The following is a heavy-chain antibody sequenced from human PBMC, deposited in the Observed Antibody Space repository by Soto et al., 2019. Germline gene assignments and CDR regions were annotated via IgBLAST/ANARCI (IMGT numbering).Heavy chain of an antibody. Sequence: GGSLRLSCTASGFTFSSYVMHWVRQAPGKGLEWVAVISYDGSNKYYADSVKGRFTISRDNSKNTLYLQMNSLTDEDSGVYFCARAGDWNYVQDFWGQGTLVTVSS. V-gene: IGHV3-30*03. CDR1: GFTFSSYV. D-gene: IGHD1-1*01. CDR3: ARAGDWNYVQDF. J-gene: IGHJ4*02. CDR2: ISYDGSNK.